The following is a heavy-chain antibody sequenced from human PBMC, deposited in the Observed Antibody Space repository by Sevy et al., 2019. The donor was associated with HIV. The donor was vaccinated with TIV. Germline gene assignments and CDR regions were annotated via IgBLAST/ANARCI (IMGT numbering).Heavy chain of an antibody. D-gene: IGHD3-22*01. Sequence: GPPVKVSCKASGGTFSSYAISWVRQAPGQGLEWMGRIIPIFGTANYAQKFQGRVTITADESTSTAYMELSSLRSEDTAVYYCARGSRGYYDSSGQSAFDIWGQGTMVTVSS. CDR2: IIPIFGTA. J-gene: IGHJ3*02. CDR3: ARGSRGYYDSSGQSAFDI. V-gene: IGHV1-69*13. CDR1: GGTFSSYA.